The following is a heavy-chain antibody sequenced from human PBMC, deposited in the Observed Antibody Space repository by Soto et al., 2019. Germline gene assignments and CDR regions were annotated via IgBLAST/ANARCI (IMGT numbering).Heavy chain of an antibody. Sequence: GGSLRLSCAASGFTFSSYAMHWVRQAPGKGLEYVSAISSNGGSTYYANSVKGRFTISRDNSKNTLYLQMGSLRAEDMAVYYCARDPYNLGELSLLDYWGQGTLVTVSS. CDR1: GFTFSSYA. CDR2: ISSNGGST. V-gene: IGHV3-64*01. CDR3: ARDPYNLGELSLLDY. J-gene: IGHJ4*02. D-gene: IGHD3-16*02.